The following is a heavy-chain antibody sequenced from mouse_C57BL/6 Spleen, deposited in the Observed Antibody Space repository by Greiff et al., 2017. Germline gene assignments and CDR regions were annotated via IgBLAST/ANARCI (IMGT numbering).Heavy chain of an antibody. V-gene: IGHV1-19*01. CDR2: INPYNGGT. CDR3: AREVLRLYYAMDY. D-gene: IGHD1-2*01. Sequence: EVQLQQSGPVLVKPGASVKMSCKASGYTFTDYYMNWVKQSHGKSLEWIGVINPYNGGTSYNQKFKGKATLTVDKSSSPAYMELNSLTSEDSAVYYCAREVLRLYYAMDYWGQGTSVTVSS. J-gene: IGHJ4*01. CDR1: GYTFTDYY.